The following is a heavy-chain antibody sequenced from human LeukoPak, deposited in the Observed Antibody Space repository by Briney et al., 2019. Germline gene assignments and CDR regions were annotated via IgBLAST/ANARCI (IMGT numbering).Heavy chain of an antibody. V-gene: IGHV4-39*01. J-gene: IGHJ5*02. D-gene: IGHD2-2*01. CDR1: GGSISSTSY. CDR3: ARQEVGAGYCSSTSCAEPHWFDP. CDR2: ILYSGST. Sequence: SETLSLTCIVSGGSISSTSYWGWIRQPPGKGLEWIGTILYSGSTFYNPSLKSRVTISVDTSKNQFSLKLNSVTAADTAVYYCARQEVGAGYCSSTSCAEPHWFDPSGQGTLVTVS.